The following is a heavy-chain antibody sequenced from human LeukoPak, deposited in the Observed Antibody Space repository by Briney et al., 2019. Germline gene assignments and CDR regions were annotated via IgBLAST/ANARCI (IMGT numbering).Heavy chain of an antibody. Sequence: GGSLRLSCVASGFSFSDSVIHWVRQAPGKGLEWVANIKQDGSEKYYVDSVKGRFTISRDNAKNSLYLQMNSLRAEDTAVYYCARVGCTGGSCYYGAFDIWGQGTMVTVSS. CDR3: ARVGCTGGSCYYGAFDI. CDR1: GFSFSDSV. V-gene: IGHV3-7*03. CDR2: IKQDGSEK. D-gene: IGHD2-15*01. J-gene: IGHJ3*02.